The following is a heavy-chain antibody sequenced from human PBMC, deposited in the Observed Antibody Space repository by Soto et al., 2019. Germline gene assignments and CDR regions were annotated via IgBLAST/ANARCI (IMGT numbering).Heavy chain of an antibody. V-gene: IGHV3-23*01. Sequence: EVQVLESGGGLAQPGGYLSLSCVASGCTFSDYAMAWVRQSPGKGLEWVSSISGSGGSTYYADSVTGRFTISRDNSKNTVFLQMNSPRSEDTDVYYCAKDHGMDVSGQGATVTVSS. CDR3: AKDHGMDV. CDR1: GCTFSDYA. CDR2: ISGSGGST. J-gene: IGHJ6*02.